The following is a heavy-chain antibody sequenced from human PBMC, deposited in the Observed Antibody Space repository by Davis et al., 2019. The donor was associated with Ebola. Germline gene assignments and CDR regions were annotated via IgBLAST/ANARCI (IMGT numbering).Heavy chain of an antibody. CDR1: GFTFNKYW. Sequence: PGGSLRLSCAASGFTFNKYWMHCVRQAPGKGLVYVSRISSDGGITSYADSVKGRFTISRDNAKSTLDLQMNSLTAEDTAVYYCVRTTYGAPEYWGQGTLATVSS. CDR3: VRTTYGAPEY. D-gene: IGHD4-17*01. J-gene: IGHJ4*02. CDR2: ISSDGGIT. V-gene: IGHV3-74*01.